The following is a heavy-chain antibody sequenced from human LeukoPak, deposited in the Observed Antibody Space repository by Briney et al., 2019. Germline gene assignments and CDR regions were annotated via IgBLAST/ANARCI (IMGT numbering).Heavy chain of an antibody. J-gene: IGHJ4*02. CDR2: INPSGGST. D-gene: IGHD3-3*01. CDR3: ARDYDFWSGYPQYYFDY. CDR1: GYTFTSYY. V-gene: IGHV1-46*01. Sequence: ASVKVSCKASGYTFTSYYMHWVRQAPGQGLEWMGIINPSGGSTSYAQKFQGRVTMTRDMSTSTVYMELSSLRSEDTAVYYCARDYDFWSGYPQYYFDYWGQGTLVTVSS.